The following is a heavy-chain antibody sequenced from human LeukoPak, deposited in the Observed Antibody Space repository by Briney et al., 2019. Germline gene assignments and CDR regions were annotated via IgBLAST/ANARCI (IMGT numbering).Heavy chain of an antibody. J-gene: IGHJ5*02. CDR1: GFSLSNFQ. D-gene: IGHD6-19*01. V-gene: IGHV3-30-3*01. CDR2: ISLDGSTE. CDR3: ARGLPPSDSSGSP. Sequence: PGGSLRLSCVASGFSLSNFQMYWVRPAPGKGLEWVSIISLDGSTEFYADSVKGRFTISRDNSKNTLYLQMNSLRAEDTAVYYCARGLPPSDSSGSPWGQGTLVTVSS.